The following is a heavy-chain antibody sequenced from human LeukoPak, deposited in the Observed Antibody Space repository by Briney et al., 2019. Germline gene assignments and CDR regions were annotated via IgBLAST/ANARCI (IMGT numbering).Heavy chain of an antibody. V-gene: IGHV3-23*01. Sequence: GGSLRLSCAASGFTFSSYEMNWVRQAPGEGLEWVSAISGSGGSTYYADSVKGRFTISRDNSKNTLYLQMNSLRAEDTAVYYCAKGLVVAANAWGQGTLVTVSS. CDR1: GFTFSSYE. D-gene: IGHD2-15*01. J-gene: IGHJ5*02. CDR2: ISGSGGST. CDR3: AKGLVVAANA.